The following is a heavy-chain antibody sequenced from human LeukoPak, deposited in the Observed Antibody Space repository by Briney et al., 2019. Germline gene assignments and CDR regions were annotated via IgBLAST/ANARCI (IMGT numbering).Heavy chain of an antibody. Sequence: GAAVEVSCKASGYTFTSYGISWVRQAPGQGLEWMGWISAYKGNTNYAQKLQGRVTMTTDTPTSTAYMELRSLRSDDTAAYYCARFYYDILTGYDYHFDSWGQGTLVTVSS. CDR1: GYTFTSYG. V-gene: IGHV1-18*01. D-gene: IGHD3-9*01. CDR3: ARFYYDILTGYDYHFDS. CDR2: ISAYKGNT. J-gene: IGHJ4*02.